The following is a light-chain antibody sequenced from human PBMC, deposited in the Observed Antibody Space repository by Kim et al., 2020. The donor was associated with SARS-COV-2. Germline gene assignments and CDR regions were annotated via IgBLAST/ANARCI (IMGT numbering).Light chain of an antibody. CDR2: EVS. CDR3: SSYAGSNNFVV. Sequence: QSALTQPPSASGSTGQSVTISCTGTSSDVGGYNYVSWYQQHPGKAPKLMIYEVSKRPSGVPDRFSGSKSGNTASLTVSGLQAEDEADYYCSSYAGSNNFVVFGGGTHLTVL. CDR1: SSDVGGYNY. J-gene: IGLJ2*01. V-gene: IGLV2-8*01.